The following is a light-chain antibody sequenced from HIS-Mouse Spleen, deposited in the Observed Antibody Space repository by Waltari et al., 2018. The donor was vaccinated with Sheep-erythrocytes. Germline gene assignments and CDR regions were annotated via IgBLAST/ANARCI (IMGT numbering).Light chain of an antibody. J-gene: IGLJ3*02. CDR3: CSYAGSSTPWV. CDR2: DVS. CDR1: SSDVGGYNY. Sequence: QSALTQPRSVSGSPGQSVTISCTGTSSDVGGYNYVSWYQQHPGKAPKLMIYDVSKRPSWVPDRFSGSTSGNTASLTISGLQAEDEADYYCCSYAGSSTPWVFGGGTKLTVL. V-gene: IGLV2-11*01.